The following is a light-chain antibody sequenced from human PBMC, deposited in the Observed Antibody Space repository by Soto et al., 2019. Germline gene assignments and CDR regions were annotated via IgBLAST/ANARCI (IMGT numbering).Light chain of an antibody. J-gene: IGLJ1*01. Sequence: QSVLTQPPSASGSPGQSVTISCTGTSSDVGAYNYVSWYQQLPGKAPKLIIYDVSNRPSGVSNRFSGSKSGNTASLTISGLQAEDEADHYCSSCTTSSALHVFGTGTKVTVL. CDR1: SSDVGAYNY. V-gene: IGLV2-14*01. CDR3: SSCTTSSALHV. CDR2: DVS.